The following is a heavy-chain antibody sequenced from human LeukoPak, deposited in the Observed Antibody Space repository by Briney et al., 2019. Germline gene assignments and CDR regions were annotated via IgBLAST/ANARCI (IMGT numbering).Heavy chain of an antibody. D-gene: IGHD6-13*01. Sequence: GGSLGLSCAASGVTVSSNYMSWVRQAPGKGLEWVSVIYSGGSTYYADSVMGRFTISRDNSKNTLYLQMNSLRAEDTAVYYCARLPCSSSWSTCDSWGQGTLVTVSS. J-gene: IGHJ4*02. CDR3: ARLPCSSSWSTCDS. V-gene: IGHV3-53*01. CDR1: GVTVSSNY. CDR2: IYSGGST.